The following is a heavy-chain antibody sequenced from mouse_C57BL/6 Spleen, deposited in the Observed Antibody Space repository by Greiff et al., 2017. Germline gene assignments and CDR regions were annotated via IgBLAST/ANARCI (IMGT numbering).Heavy chain of an antibody. Sequence: VQLQQPGAELVRPGSSVKLSCKASGYTFTSYWMHWVKQRPIQGLEWIGNIDPSDSETHYNQKFKDKATLTVDKSSSTAYMQLSSLTSEDSAVYYCARSEPEAMDYWGQGTSVTVSS. CDR2: IDPSDSET. CDR1: GYTFTSYW. CDR3: ARSEPEAMDY. V-gene: IGHV1-52*01. J-gene: IGHJ4*01.